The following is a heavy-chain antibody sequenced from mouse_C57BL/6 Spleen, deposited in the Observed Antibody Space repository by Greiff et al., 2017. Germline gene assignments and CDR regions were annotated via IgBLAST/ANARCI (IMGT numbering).Heavy chain of an antibody. Sequence: QVQLQQPGAELVKPGASVKLSCKASGYTFTSYWMHWVKQRPGRGLEWIGRIDPNSGGTKYNEKFKSKVTLTIDNPSSTAYMQLSSLTSEDSAVYYCARRGQHRLRSAMDYWGQGTSVTVSS. CDR1: GYTFTSYW. D-gene: IGHD3-2*02. CDR3: ARRGQHRLRSAMDY. CDR2: IDPNSGGT. V-gene: IGHV1-72*01. J-gene: IGHJ4*01.